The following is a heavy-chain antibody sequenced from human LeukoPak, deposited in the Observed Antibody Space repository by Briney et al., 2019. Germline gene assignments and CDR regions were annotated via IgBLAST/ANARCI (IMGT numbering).Heavy chain of an antibody. CDR3: ARGFPAAGGYFYGSGSYPPRGMDV. Sequence: PSETLSLTCDVYGGSISGYYWRWIRQPPGKGLEWIGEINHSGSTNYNPSLKSRVTISLDTSENQFSLRLTSVTAADTATYYCARGFPAAGGYFYGSGSYPPRGMDVWGQGTTVTVSS. V-gene: IGHV4-34*01. J-gene: IGHJ6*02. D-gene: IGHD3-10*01. CDR2: INHSGST. CDR1: GGSISGYY.